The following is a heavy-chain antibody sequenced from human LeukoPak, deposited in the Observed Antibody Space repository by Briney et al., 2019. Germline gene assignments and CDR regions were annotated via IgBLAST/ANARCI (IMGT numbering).Heavy chain of an antibody. J-gene: IGHJ4*02. D-gene: IGHD3-22*01. Sequence: GGALRLSCAASGFTFSSYAMHWVRQAPGKGLEGVAVISEDGSNKYYADSVKGRFTISRDNSKNTLYLQMNSLRAEDTAVYYCARDQRTYYYDSSGFPFNYWGQGTLVTVSS. CDR3: ARDQRTYYYDSSGFPFNY. CDR2: ISEDGSNK. V-gene: IGHV3-30-3*01. CDR1: GFTFSSYA.